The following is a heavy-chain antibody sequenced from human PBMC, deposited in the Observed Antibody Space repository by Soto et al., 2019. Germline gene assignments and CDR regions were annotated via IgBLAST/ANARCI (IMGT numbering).Heavy chain of an antibody. CDR3: ARGGRGTNYNWYFDL. Sequence: EVQLLESGGGLVLPGGSMRLSCAASGFTFSNYAMTWIRQVPGKGLVWFSGVTSASYITNYADSVKGRFTISRDNSNDTIFRQMSRLTAEDTAIYFCARGGRGTNYNWYFDLWGRGTLVTVSS. D-gene: IGHD1-7*01. CDR1: GFTFSNYA. J-gene: IGHJ2*01. V-gene: IGHV3-23*01. CDR2: VTSASYIT.